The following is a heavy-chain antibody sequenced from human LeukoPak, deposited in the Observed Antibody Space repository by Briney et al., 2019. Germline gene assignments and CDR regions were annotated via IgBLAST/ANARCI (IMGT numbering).Heavy chain of an antibody. V-gene: IGHV4-59*01. CDR3: ARAQSGSYRALSYYFDY. CDR1: GGSISSYY. J-gene: IGHJ4*02. CDR2: IYYSGST. D-gene: IGHD1-26*01. Sequence: PSETLSLTCTVSGGSISSYYWSWIRQPPGKGLEWIGYIYYSGSTNYNPSLKSRVTISVDTSKNQFSLKLSSVTAADTAVYYCARAQSGSYRALSYYFDYWGQGTLVTVSS.